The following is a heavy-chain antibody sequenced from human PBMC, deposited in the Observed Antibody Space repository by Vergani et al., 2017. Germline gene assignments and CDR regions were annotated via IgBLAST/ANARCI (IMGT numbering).Heavy chain of an antibody. J-gene: IGHJ2*01. V-gene: IGHV3-53*04. CDR3: ARGTTVSDYWYFDL. D-gene: IGHD4-17*01. Sequence: EVQLVESGGGLVQPGGSLRLSCAASGFTVSSNYMSWVRQAPGKGLEWVSVIYSGGSTYYADSVKGRFTISRHNSKNTLYLQMNSLRAEDTAVYYCARGTTVSDYWYFDLWGRGTLVTVSS. CDR1: GFTVSSNY. CDR2: IYSGGST.